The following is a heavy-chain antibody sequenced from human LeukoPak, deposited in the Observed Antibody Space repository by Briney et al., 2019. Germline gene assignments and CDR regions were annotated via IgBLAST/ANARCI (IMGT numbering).Heavy chain of an antibody. CDR1: GFTFDDYG. CDR2: ISGSGGST. CDR3: AKATLRTTVVKGVLDY. V-gene: IGHV3-23*01. Sequence: GGSLRLSCAASGFTFDDYGMSWVRQAPGKGLEWVSAISGSGGSTYYADSVKGRFTISRDNSKNTLYLQMNSLRAEDTAVYYCAKATLRTTVVKGVLDYWGQGTLVTVSS. D-gene: IGHD4-23*01. J-gene: IGHJ4*02.